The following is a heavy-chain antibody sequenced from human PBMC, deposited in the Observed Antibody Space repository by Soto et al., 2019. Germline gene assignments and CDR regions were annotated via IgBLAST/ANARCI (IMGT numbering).Heavy chain of an antibody. J-gene: IGHJ4*02. D-gene: IGHD3-22*01. CDR2: INPNSGGT. CDR1: GYTFTGYY. CDR3: ARALHYYDSSGYFDY. V-gene: IGHV1-2*02. Sequence: ASVKVSCKASGYTFTGYYMHWVRQAPGQGLEWMGWINPNSGGTNYAQKFQGRVTMTRDTSISTAYMELSRLRSDDTAVYYCARALHYYDSSGYFDYWGQGTLVTVSS.